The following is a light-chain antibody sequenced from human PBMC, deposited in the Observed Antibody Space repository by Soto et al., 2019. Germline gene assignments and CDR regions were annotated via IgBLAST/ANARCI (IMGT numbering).Light chain of an antibody. V-gene: IGKV2-30*01. J-gene: IGKJ4*01. CDR3: MQGTHRPIT. CDR2: KVS. Sequence: DFVITQSPLSLPSGLGQPASISGRSSQSLVYSDGNTYLNWFHQRPGQSPRRLIYKVSNRDSGVPDRFSGSGSGTDFTLKISRVEAEDVGVYYCMQGTHRPITFGGGTKVDI. CDR1: QSLVYSDGNTY.